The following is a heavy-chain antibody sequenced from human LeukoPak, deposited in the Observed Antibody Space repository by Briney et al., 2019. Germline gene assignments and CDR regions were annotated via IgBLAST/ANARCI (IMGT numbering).Heavy chain of an antibody. CDR1: EVTVTNNY. V-gene: IGHV3-53*01. Sequence: GGYLRLSCAASEVTVTNNYMSWVRQAPGKGLQWVSVIYPGGNIYYADSVKGRFIISRDNSKNTLSLQMNSLTADDTAVYYCVRGPRYYDDSGFHYGVFDIWGQGTLVTVSS. J-gene: IGHJ3*02. CDR2: IYPGGNI. D-gene: IGHD3-16*01. CDR3: VRGPRYYDDSGFHYGVFDI.